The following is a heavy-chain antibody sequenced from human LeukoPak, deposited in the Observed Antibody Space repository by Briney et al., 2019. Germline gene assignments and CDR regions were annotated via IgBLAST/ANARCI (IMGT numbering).Heavy chain of an antibody. CDR2: INHSGST. V-gene: IGHV4-34*01. Sequence: SETLSLTCAVYGGSFSGYYWSWIRQPPGKGLEWIGEINHSGSTNYNPSLKSRVTISVDTSKNQFSLKLSSVTAADTAVYYCAGSDSGPFDIWGQGTMVTVSS. CDR1: GGSFSGYY. J-gene: IGHJ3*02. D-gene: IGHD4-17*01. CDR3: AGSDSGPFDI.